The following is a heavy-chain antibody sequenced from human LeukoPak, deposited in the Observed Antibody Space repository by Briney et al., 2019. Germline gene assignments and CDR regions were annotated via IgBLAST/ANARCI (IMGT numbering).Heavy chain of an antibody. Sequence: GGSLRLSCAASGFTFSSYAMHWVRQAPGKGLEWVAVISYDGSNKYYADSVKGRFTISRDNSKNTLYLQMNSLRAEDTAVYYCARDFTYYYDSSGSDAFDIWGQGTMVTVSS. D-gene: IGHD3-22*01. CDR1: GFTFSSYA. J-gene: IGHJ3*02. CDR3: ARDFTYYYDSSGSDAFDI. V-gene: IGHV3-30-3*01. CDR2: ISYDGSNK.